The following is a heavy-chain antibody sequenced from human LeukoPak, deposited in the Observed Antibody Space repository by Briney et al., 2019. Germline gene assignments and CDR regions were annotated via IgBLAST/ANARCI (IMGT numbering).Heavy chain of an antibody. CDR2: IHSDGSST. D-gene: IGHD3-9*01. Sequence: GGSLRLSCAASRFIFRSYWMHWVRQAPGKGLVWVSRIHSDGSSTDYADSVRGRFTISRDNARDTLYLQMNNLRAEDTAVYYCAGGASYYDIFIDYSPFDYWGQGTLVTVSS. CDR1: RFIFRSYW. CDR3: AGGASYYDIFIDYSPFDY. J-gene: IGHJ4*02. V-gene: IGHV3-74*01.